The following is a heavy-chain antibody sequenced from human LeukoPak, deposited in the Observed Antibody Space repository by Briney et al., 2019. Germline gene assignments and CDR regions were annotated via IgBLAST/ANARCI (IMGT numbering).Heavy chain of an antibody. V-gene: IGHV4-39*01. CDR3: ARVLLGASLDY. CDR1: GGSISSSSFH. D-gene: IGHD1-26*01. J-gene: IGHJ4*02. CDR2: VYYSGGT. Sequence: SETLSLTCTVSGGSISSSSFHWAWIRQPPGKGLEWIGSVYYSGGTYSNPSPKGRVTISVDTSKNQFSLKLSSVTATDTAVYYCARVLLGASLDYWGQGTLVTVPS.